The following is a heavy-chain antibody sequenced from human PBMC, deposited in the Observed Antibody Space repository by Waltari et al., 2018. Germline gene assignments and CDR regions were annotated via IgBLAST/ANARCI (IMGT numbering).Heavy chain of an antibody. J-gene: IGHJ4*02. Sequence: EVQLLESGGGLVQPGGSLRLSCAAPGFTFSSYAMRWVRQAPGKGLEWVSVIYSGGSTYYADSVKGRFTISRDNSKNTLYLQMNSLRAEDTAVYYCAKLGGGADFDYWGQGTLVTVSS. V-gene: IGHV3-23*03. D-gene: IGHD3-16*01. CDR2: IYSGGST. CDR3: AKLGGGADFDY. CDR1: GFTFSSYA.